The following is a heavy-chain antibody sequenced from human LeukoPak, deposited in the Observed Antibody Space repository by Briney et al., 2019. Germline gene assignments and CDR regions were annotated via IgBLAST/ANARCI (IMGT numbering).Heavy chain of an antibody. CDR2: TRNEANIYTT. Sequence: GGSLRLSCAASGFIFSDHYMDWVRQAPGKGLEWVGRTRNEANIYTTKYAASVKGRFTISRDDSKNSLYPQMNSLKTEDTAVYYCASPVGATTVRAFDIWGQGTMVTVSS. CDR1: GFIFSDHY. CDR3: ASPVGATTVRAFDI. V-gene: IGHV3-72*01. D-gene: IGHD1-26*01. J-gene: IGHJ3*02.